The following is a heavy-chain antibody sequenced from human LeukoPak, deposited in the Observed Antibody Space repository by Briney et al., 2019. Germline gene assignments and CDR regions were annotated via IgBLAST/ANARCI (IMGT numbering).Heavy chain of an antibody. J-gene: IGHJ4*02. D-gene: IGHD3-10*01. Sequence: PGGSLRLSCAASGFALSNYWMTWVRQAPGKGLEWVANIREDGGHISYGDSVKGRFTISRDNTKNSLYLQMNSLRVEDTAVYYCARDEPGFGELLVHWGEGSLVTVSS. CDR2: IREDGGHI. V-gene: IGHV3-7*01. CDR1: GFALSNYW. CDR3: ARDEPGFGELLVH.